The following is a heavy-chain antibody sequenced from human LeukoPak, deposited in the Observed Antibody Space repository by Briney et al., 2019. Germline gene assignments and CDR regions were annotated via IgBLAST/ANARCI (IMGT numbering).Heavy chain of an antibody. J-gene: IGHJ4*02. CDR3: AKEAWVVAATPDSYFDS. CDR2: ISYDGSNK. D-gene: IGHD2-15*01. CDR1: GFTFSSYG. V-gene: IGHV3-30*18. Sequence: GGSLRLSCAASGFTFSSYGMHWVRQAPGKGLEWAAVISYDGSNKYYADSVKGRFTISRGNSKNTLYLQMNSLRAEDTALYYCAKEAWVVAATPDSYFDSWGQGTLVTVSS.